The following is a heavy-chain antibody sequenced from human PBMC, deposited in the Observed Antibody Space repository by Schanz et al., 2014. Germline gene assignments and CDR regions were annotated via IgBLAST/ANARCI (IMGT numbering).Heavy chain of an antibody. CDR1: GFTFTTYA. J-gene: IGHJ4*02. CDR3: AKVAPAATYLDS. V-gene: IGHV3-23*01. Sequence: DVQLLESGGGLVQPGESLRLSCAASGFTFTTYAMTWVRQAPGKGLEWVSHISDSGDSTHYADSVKGRFTISRDNAKNSLFLQMNSLSAEDTAVYYCAKVAPAATYLDSWGLGTLVTVSS. CDR2: ISDSGDST. D-gene: IGHD2-2*01.